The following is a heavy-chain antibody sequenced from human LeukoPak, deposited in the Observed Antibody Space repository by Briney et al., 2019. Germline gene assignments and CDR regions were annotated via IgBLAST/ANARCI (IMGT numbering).Heavy chain of an antibody. CDR3: ARGVYSSGPEGY. V-gene: IGHV1-8*01. CDR1: GYTFTSYD. CDR2: MNPNSGNT. Sequence: ASVKVSCKASGYTFTSYDINWVRQATGQGLEWMGWMNPNSGNTGYAQKFQGRVTMTRNTSISIAYMELSSLRSEDTAVYYCARGVYSSGPEGYWGQGTLVTVSS. D-gene: IGHD6-19*01. J-gene: IGHJ4*02.